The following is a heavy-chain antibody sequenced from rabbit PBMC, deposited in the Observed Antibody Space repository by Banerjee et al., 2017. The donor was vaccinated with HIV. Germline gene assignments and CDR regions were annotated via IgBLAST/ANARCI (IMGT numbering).Heavy chain of an antibody. CDR3: ARDEYTDSSYWLGDFNL. D-gene: IGHD8-1*01. J-gene: IGHJ4*01. V-gene: IGHV1S40*01. CDR1: GFSFSSSYY. CDR2: IYAGSSGST. Sequence: QSLEESGGDLVKPGASLTLTCTASGFSFSSSYYMCWVRQAPGKGLEWIACIYAGSSGSTYYASWAKGRFTISKTSSTTVTLQMTSLTAADTATYFCARDEYTDSSYWLGDFNLWGPGTLVTVS.